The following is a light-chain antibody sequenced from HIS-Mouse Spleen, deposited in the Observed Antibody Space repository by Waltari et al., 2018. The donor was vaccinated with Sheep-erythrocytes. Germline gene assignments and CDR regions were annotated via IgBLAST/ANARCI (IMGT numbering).Light chain of an antibody. Sequence: DIQLTQSPSFLSASVGDSVTITCRASQGISSYLAWYQQKPGKAPKLLIYAASTLQSGVPSRFSGSGSGTEFTLTISSLQPEDFATYDCQQANSFPITFGQGTRLEIK. J-gene: IGKJ5*01. CDR2: AAS. V-gene: IGKV1-9*01. CDR3: QQANSFPIT. CDR1: QGISSY.